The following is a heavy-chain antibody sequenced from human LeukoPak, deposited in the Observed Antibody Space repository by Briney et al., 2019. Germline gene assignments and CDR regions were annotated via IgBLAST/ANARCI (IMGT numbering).Heavy chain of an antibody. D-gene: IGHD4-23*01. J-gene: IGHJ4*02. CDR1: GGSISSGDYY. CDR3: ARDLLNEGNHLDY. V-gene: IGHV4-30-4*01. Sequence: SETLSLTCTVSGGSISSGDYYWSWIRQPPGKGLEWIGYIYYSGSTYYNPSLKSRVTISVDASKNQFSLKLSSVTAADTAVYYCARDLLNEGNHLDYWGQGTLVTVSS. CDR2: IYYSGST.